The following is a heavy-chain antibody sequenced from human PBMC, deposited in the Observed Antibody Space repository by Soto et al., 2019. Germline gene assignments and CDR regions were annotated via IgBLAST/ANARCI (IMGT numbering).Heavy chain of an antibody. CDR2: IYDSGST. J-gene: IGHJ3*01. CDR3: ARTRGKMAHDAFDL. V-gene: IGHV4-61*01. Sequence: QVQLQESGPRLVKPSETLSVTCTVSGDSVSSNNYFWTWIRQPPGKRLEWIGYIYDSGSTDYNPSLTSRVAISVDTSKNQFSLRLSSVTAVDTAVYYCARTRGKMAHDAFDLWGQGTMVTVS. CDR1: GDSVSSNNYF. D-gene: IGHD2-2*01.